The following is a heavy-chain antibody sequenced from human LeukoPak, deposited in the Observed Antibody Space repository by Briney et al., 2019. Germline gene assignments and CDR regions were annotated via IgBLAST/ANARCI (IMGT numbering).Heavy chain of an antibody. CDR3: AKLYRPGYFYYMDV. D-gene: IGHD2-2*01. CDR1: GFTFSSYE. V-gene: IGHV3-48*03. J-gene: IGHJ6*03. Sequence: AGGSLRLSCAASGFTFSSYEMNWVRQAPGKGLEWVSYISNSGKTIYYADSVKGRFTISRDNAKNSLYLQMNRLRAEGTAVYYCAKLYRPGYFYYMDVWGKGTTVTVSS. CDR2: ISNSGKTI.